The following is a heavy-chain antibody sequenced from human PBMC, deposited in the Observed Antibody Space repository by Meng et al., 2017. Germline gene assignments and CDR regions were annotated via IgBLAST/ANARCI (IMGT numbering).Heavy chain of an antibody. D-gene: IGHD2-21*02. J-gene: IGHJ4*02. CDR1: GYTFTSYY. CDR3: ARLPPRLDCGGDCYLDY. CDR2: IYPGDSDT. Sequence: VQLVQAWAEVKKPGASVKVSCKASGYTFTSYYMHWVRQAPGQGLEWMGIIYPGDSDTRYSPSFQGQVTISADKSISTAYLQWSSLKASDTAMYYCARLPPRLDCGGDCYLDYWGQGTLVTVSS. V-gene: IGHV5-51*01.